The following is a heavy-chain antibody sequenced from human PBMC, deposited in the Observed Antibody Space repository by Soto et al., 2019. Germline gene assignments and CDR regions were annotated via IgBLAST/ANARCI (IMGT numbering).Heavy chain of an antibody. J-gene: IGHJ4*02. D-gene: IGHD3-3*01. CDR3: AKDLGYDFWSGYYTGSPFDY. CDR1: GFTFSSYG. Sequence: PGGSLRLSCAASGFTFSSYGMHWVRQAPGKGLEWVAVISYDGSNKYYADSVKGRFTISRDNSKNTLYLQMNSLRAEDTAVYYCAKDLGYDFWSGYYTGSPFDYWGQGTLVTVSS. CDR2: ISYDGSNK. V-gene: IGHV3-30*18.